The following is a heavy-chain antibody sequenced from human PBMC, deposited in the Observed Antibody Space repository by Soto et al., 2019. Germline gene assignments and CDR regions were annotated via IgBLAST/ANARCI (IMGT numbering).Heavy chain of an antibody. CDR1: GFTFSSYG. J-gene: IGHJ6*02. Sequence: QVQLVESGGGVVQPGRSLRLSCAASGFTFSSYGMHWVRQAPGKGLEWVAVISYDGSNKYYADSVKGRFTISRDNSKNTLYQRMNSLRAEDTAVYYCARDMDVVRFVAWSDGMDAWGQGTTVTVPS. CDR3: ARDMDVVRFVAWSDGMDA. CDR2: ISYDGSNK. V-gene: IGHV3-30*03. D-gene: IGHD3-3*01.